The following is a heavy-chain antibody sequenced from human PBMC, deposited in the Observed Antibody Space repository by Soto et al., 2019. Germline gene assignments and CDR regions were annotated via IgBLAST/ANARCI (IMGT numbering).Heavy chain of an antibody. CDR1: GFTFSSYS. D-gene: IGHD5-12*01. Sequence: GGSLILSCAASGFTFSSYSMNWVRQAPGKGLEWVSSISSSSSYIYYADSVKGRFTISRDNAKNSLYLQMNSLRAEDTAVYYCARDNPLSGYDLPYWGQGTLVTVSS. V-gene: IGHV3-21*01. CDR3: ARDNPLSGYDLPY. CDR2: ISSSSSYI. J-gene: IGHJ4*02.